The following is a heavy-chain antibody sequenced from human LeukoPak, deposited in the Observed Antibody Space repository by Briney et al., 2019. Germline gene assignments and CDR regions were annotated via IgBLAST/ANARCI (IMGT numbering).Heavy chain of an antibody. J-gene: IGHJ3*02. CDR3: AKSWRYYDSSNYYAFDI. D-gene: IGHD3-22*01. CDR2: SGDNT. V-gene: IGHV3-23*01. Sequence: GGSLRLSCAASGFTFSSYAMSWVRQAPGKGLEWVSSSGDNTRYADSVKGRFTISRDNSKNSLDLQMNGLRAEDTAVYYCAKSWRYYDSSNYYAFDIWGQGTMVTVSS. CDR1: GFTFSSYA.